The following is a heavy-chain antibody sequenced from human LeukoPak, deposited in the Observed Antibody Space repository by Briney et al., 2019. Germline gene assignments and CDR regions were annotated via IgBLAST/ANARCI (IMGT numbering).Heavy chain of an antibody. CDR3: ARDVGPCDY. V-gene: IGHV3-23*01. Sequence: GGSLRLSCAASGFTFSSYAMSWVRQAPGKGLEWVSTISGSGGTTYYADSVKGRFTISRDNSKNTLYLQMSSLRAEDTATYSCARDVGPCDYWGQGTLVTVSS. J-gene: IGHJ4*02. D-gene: IGHD1-26*01. CDR1: GFTFSSYA. CDR2: ISGSGGTT.